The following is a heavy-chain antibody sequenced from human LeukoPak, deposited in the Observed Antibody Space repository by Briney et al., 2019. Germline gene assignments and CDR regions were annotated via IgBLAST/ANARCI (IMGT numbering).Heavy chain of an antibody. CDR2: INHSGSA. CDR3: ARDPTTVASVPYYFDD. V-gene: IGHV4-34*01. J-gene: IGHJ4*02. D-gene: IGHD4-11*01. Sequence: SETLSLTCGLFGRSIIGYHWNWIRQSPGKGLERIGEINHSGSANYNPSFKSRVTISLDTSKNQFSLELRSVTAADTAVYYCARDPTTVASVPYYFDDWGQGTLVTVSS. CDR1: GRSIIGYH.